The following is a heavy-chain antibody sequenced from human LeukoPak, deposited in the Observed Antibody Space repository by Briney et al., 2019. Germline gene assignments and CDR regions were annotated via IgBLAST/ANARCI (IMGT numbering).Heavy chain of an antibody. Sequence: GGSLRLSCAASGSTFSDYYMSWIRQAPGKGLEWVSYISSSSSYTNYADSVKGRFTISRDNAKNSLYLQMNSLRAEDTAVYYCARESYQLLGFGYYFDYWGQGTLVTVSS. J-gene: IGHJ4*02. V-gene: IGHV3-11*06. CDR2: ISSSSSYT. D-gene: IGHD2-2*01. CDR1: GSTFSDYY. CDR3: ARESYQLLGFGYYFDY.